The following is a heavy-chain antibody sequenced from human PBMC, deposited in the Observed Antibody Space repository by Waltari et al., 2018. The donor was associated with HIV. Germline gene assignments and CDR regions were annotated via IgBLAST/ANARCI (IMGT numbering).Heavy chain of an antibody. Sequence: QVQLVESGGGVVQPGRSLRLSCAASGFTFSRYAMHWVRQAPGKGLEWVAVMSYDGSNKYYADSVKGRFTISRDNSKNTLYLQMNSLRTEDTAVYYCARARWEFRFFDYWGQGTLVTVSS. D-gene: IGHD1-26*01. CDR3: ARARWEFRFFDY. CDR1: GFTFSRYA. J-gene: IGHJ4*02. V-gene: IGHV3-30*01. CDR2: MSYDGSNK.